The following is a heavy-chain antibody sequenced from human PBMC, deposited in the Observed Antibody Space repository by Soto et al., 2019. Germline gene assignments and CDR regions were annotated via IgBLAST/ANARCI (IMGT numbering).Heavy chain of an antibody. CDR3: ARGPKDWNYGPYYYYMDV. Sequence: ASVKVSCKASGYTFTSYYINWVRQATGQGLEWMGWMNPNSGNTGYAQKFQGRVTMTRNTSISTAYMELSSLRSEDTAVYYCARGPKDWNYGPYYYYMDVWGKGTTVTVSS. CDR2: MNPNSGNT. CDR1: GYTFTSYY. V-gene: IGHV1-8*01. J-gene: IGHJ6*03. D-gene: IGHD1-7*01.